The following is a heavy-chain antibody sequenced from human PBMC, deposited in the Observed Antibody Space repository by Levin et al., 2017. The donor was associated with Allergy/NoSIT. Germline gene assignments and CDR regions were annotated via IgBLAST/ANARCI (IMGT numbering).Heavy chain of an antibody. CDR2: IYYSGNT. J-gene: IGHJ3*02. CDR3: AILRDVSMVRGVIIPSDAFAI. D-gene: IGHD3-10*01. Sequence: PSETLSLTCTVSGVSISSSTHYWGWIRQPPGTGLEWIGTIYYSGNTYYNPSLKSRVTISVDTSKNQFSLKLSSVTAADTAVYYCAILRDVSMVRGVIIPSDAFAIWGQGTMVIVSS. V-gene: IGHV4-39*07. CDR1: GVSISSSTHY.